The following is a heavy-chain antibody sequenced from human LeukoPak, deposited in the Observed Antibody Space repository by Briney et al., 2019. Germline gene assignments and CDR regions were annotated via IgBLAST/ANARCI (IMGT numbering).Heavy chain of an antibody. V-gene: IGHV3-74*01. CDR2: INSDGSSA. D-gene: IGHD6-19*01. J-gene: IGHJ4*02. CDR1: GFTFSSYW. CDR3: ARGGRIAVAGTIDY. Sequence: PGGSLRLSCAASGFTFSSYWMHWVRQAPGKGLVWVSRINSDGSSASYADSVKGRFTISRDNAKNTLYLQMNSQRAEDTAVYYCARGGRIAVAGTIDYWGQGTLVTVSS.